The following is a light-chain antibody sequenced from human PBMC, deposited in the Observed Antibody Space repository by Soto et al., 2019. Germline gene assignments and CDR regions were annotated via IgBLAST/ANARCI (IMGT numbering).Light chain of an antibody. CDR3: QQYGSSPWA. CDR1: QSVSSSS. J-gene: IGKJ1*01. V-gene: IGKV3-20*01. Sequence: EIVLTQSPGTLSLSPGERATLSCRASQSVSSSSFAWYQQKPGQAPRLLIYGASSRATGIPDRFSGSGSGTEFTLTISRLEPEDFAVYYCQQYGSSPWAFGQGTKVEIK. CDR2: GAS.